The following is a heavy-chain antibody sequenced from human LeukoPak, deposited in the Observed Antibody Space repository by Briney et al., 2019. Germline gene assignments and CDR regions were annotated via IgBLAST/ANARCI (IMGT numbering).Heavy chain of an antibody. J-gene: IGHJ4*02. V-gene: IGHV1-2*02. CDR3: ARDTRRIAAAVVLNYFDY. Sequence: ASVKVSCKASGYTFTGYYLHWVRQAPGQGLEWMGWINPNSGGTNYAQRFQGRVTMTRDTSISTAYMELSRLRSDDTAVYYCARDTRRIAAAVVLNYFDYWGQGTLVTVSA. CDR1: GYTFTGYY. D-gene: IGHD6-13*01. CDR2: INPNSGGT.